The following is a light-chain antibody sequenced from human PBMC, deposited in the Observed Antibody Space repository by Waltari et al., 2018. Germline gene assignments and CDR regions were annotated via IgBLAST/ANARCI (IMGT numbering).Light chain of an antibody. J-gene: IGLJ1*01. CDR1: SSDIGGYDS. CDR2: GVT. V-gene: IGLV2-14*01. Sequence: QSALTQPASVSGSTGQSITLSCTGTSSDIGGYDSVSWYQPHPGKAPKLLIYGVTNRPSGVSNRFSGSKSGNTASLAISGLQPEDEADYYCSSYTRRNTPSSVFGTGTQVTVL. CDR3: SSYTRRNTPSSV.